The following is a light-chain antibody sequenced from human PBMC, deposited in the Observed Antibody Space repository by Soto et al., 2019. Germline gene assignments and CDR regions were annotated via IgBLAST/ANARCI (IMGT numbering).Light chain of an antibody. J-gene: IGKJ1*01. V-gene: IGKV1-27*01. Sequence: DIQMTQSPSSLSASVGDRVTITCRASQGISNYLAWYQQKPGKVPKLLIYAASTLQSGVPSRFSGSGSGTDFTITISSLELECVATYYCHRYNSAPWTFGEGTKVELQ. CDR3: HRYNSAPWT. CDR1: QGISNY. CDR2: AAS.